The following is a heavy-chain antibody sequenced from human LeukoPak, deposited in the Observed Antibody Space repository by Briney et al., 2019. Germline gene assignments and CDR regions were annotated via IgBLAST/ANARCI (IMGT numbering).Heavy chain of an antibody. D-gene: IGHD1-26*01. CDR3: ARPHWEIRGFDP. V-gene: IGHV4-34*01. Sequence: SETLSLTCAVYGGSFSGYYWSWIRQAPGKGLEWIGEINHSGSTNYNPSLKSRVTISVDTSKSQFSLKLSSVTAADTAVYCCARPHWEIRGFDPWGQGTVVTVSS. CDR1: GGSFSGYY. CDR2: INHSGST. J-gene: IGHJ5*02.